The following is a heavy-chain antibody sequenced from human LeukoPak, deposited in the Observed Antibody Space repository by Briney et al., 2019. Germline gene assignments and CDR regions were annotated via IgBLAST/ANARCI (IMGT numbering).Heavy chain of an antibody. CDR2: FDPEDGET. D-gene: IGHD3-22*01. Sequence: GASVKVSCKVSGYTLTELSMHWVRQAPGKGLEWMGGFDPEDGETIYAQKFQGRVTMTEDKSTDTAYMELSSLRSEDTAVYYCATGLPNYYDSSGYPDYWGQGTLVTVSS. CDR1: GYTLTELS. CDR3: ATGLPNYYDSSGYPDY. J-gene: IGHJ4*02. V-gene: IGHV1-24*01.